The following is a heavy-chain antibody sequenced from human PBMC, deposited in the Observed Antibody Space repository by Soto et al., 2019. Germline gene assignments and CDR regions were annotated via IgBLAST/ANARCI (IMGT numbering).Heavy chain of an antibody. CDR2: IHNSGGT. Sequence: SETLSLTYTVSGVSVSSAYWSWIRQPPGKGPEWIGYIHNSGGTNYNPSLKSRVTFSVDTSKNQFSLRLSSVTTADTAMYYCARGYFDSRGYSNTFDIWGQGTMVTVS. CDR1: GVSVSSAY. D-gene: IGHD3-22*01. V-gene: IGHV4-59*02. CDR3: ARGYFDSRGYSNTFDI. J-gene: IGHJ3*02.